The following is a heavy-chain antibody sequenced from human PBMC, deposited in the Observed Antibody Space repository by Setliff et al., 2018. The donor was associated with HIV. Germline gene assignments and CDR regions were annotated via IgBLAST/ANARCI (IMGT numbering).Heavy chain of an antibody. V-gene: IGHV1-8*02. D-gene: IGHD3-22*01. J-gene: IGHJ3*02. CDR1: GYTFGSYD. CDR2: MNPNSGNT. Sequence: ASVKVSCKASGYTFGSYDINWVRQATGQGLEWMGWMNPNSGNTGYAQKFQGRVTMTRNTSISTAYMELSSLRSEDTAVYYCARGITMIGNAFDIWGQGTMVTVSS. CDR3: ARGITMIGNAFDI.